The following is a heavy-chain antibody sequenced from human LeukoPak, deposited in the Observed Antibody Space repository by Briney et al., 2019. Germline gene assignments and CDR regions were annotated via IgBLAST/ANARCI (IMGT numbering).Heavy chain of an antibody. CDR1: GFTFSRYW. V-gene: IGHV3-7*01. J-gene: IGHJ4*02. CDR2: IKQDGSEK. D-gene: IGHD6-19*01. CDR3: ARDRRQWLINADY. Sequence: GGALRLSCAASGFTFSRYWMSWVRQAPGKGLEWVANIKQDGSEKYYVDSVKGRFTISRDNAKNSLYLQMNSLRAEDTAVYYCARDRRQWLINADYWGQGTLVTVSS.